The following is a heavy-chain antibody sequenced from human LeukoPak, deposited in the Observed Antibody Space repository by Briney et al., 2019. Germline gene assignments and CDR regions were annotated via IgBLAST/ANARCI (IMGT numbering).Heavy chain of an antibody. Sequence: SETLSLTCAVYGASFSGYYWSWIRQPPGKGLEWIGEINHSGSTNYNPSLKSRVTISVDTSKNQFSLKLSSVTAADTAVYYCADLWVTEYWGQGALVTVSS. CDR1: GASFSGYY. J-gene: IGHJ4*02. V-gene: IGHV4-34*01. CDR3: ADLWVTEY. D-gene: IGHD2-21*02. CDR2: INHSGST.